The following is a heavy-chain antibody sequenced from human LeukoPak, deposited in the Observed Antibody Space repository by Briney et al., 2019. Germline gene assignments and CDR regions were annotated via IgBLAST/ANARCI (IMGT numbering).Heavy chain of an antibody. Sequence: ASVKVSCKASGYTFTSYGISWVRQAPGQGLEWMGWISAYNGNTNYAQKLQGRVTMTTDTSTSTAYMELRSLRSDDTAIYYCARSLPYGTTWYGRSDFWGQGTLVTVSS. D-gene: IGHD6-13*01. CDR1: GYTFTSYG. CDR2: ISAYNGNT. CDR3: ARSLPYGTTWYGRSDF. J-gene: IGHJ4*02. V-gene: IGHV1-18*01.